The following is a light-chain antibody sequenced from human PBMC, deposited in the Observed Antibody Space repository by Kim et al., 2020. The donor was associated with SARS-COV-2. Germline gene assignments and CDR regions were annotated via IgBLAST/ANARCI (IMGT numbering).Light chain of an antibody. Sequence: QSALTQPPSASGSPGQSVTISCTGSSSDVGPYENVSWYQQNPGKAPKLMISQVSKRSSGVPDRFSGSKSGNTASLTVSGLQAEDEADYYCCSYARTSYVFGTGTKVTVL. J-gene: IGLJ1*01. CDR3: CSYARTSYV. CDR2: QVS. V-gene: IGLV2-8*01. CDR1: SSDVGPYEN.